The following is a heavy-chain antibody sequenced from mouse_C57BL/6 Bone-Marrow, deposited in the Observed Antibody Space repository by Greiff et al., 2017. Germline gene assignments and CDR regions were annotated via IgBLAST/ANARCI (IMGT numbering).Heavy chain of an antibody. CDR3: ARSTTVVARRYFDV. J-gene: IGHJ1*03. V-gene: IGHV1-59*01. CDR1: GYTFTSFW. Sequence: QVQLQQPGAELVRPGTSVKLSCKASGYTFTSFWMHWVKQRPGQGLEWIGVIDPSDSYTNYNQKFKGKATLTVDTSSSTAYMQLSSLTSEDSAVYYCARSTTVVARRYFDVWGTGTTVTVSS. D-gene: IGHD1-1*01. CDR2: IDPSDSYT.